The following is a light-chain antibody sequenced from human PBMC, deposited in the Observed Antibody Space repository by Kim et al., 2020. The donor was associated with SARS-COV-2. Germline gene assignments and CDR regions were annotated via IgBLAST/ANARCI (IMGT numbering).Light chain of an antibody. V-gene: IGKV1-39*01. CDR3: QQTYSTPRT. CDR1: QTIDRY. Sequence: SSVGDRVTITCRASQTIDRYSNWYQQKPGNAPKLLIYTASSLQSGVPSRFSGSGSGTDYTLTINSLQPEDFATYYCQQTYSTPRTFGQGTKVDIK. CDR2: TAS. J-gene: IGKJ1*01.